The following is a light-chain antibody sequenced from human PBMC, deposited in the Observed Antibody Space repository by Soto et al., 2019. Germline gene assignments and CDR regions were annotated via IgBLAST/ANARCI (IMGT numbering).Light chain of an antibody. J-gene: IGLJ1*01. CDR2: RNN. V-gene: IGLV1-47*01. CDR1: SSNIGAGYD. CDR3: AAWDDSLSGCV. Sequence: QSVLTQPPSVSGAPGQRVTISCTGSSSNIGAGYDVHWYQQLPGTAPKLLIYRNNYRPSGVPDRFSGSKSGASASLAISGLRSEDEADYYCAAWDDSLSGCVFGTGTKVTVL.